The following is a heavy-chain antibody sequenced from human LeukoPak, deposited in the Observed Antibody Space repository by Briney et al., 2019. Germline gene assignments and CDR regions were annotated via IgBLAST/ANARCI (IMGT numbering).Heavy chain of an antibody. CDR1: GFTFSSYW. CDR3: ARHEGQGFGFDP. CDR2: IKQDGSEK. V-gene: IGHV3-7*01. Sequence: PGGSLRLSCAASGFTFSSYWMSWVRQAPGKGLAWVANIKQDGSEKYYVDSMKGRFTISRDNAKNSLYLQMISLRADDTAVYYCARHEGQGFGFDPWGRGTRVTVSS. J-gene: IGHJ2*01. D-gene: IGHD3-10*01.